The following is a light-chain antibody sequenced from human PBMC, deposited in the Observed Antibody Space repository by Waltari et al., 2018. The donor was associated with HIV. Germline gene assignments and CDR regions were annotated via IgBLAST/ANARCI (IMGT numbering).Light chain of an antibody. J-gene: IGKJ2*01. V-gene: IGKV4-1*01. Sequence: DIVMTQSPYSLAVPLGERATITCNSSQTVLYSSNKKNFLSWYQQKPGQPPKLLISWATTRDSGVPDRFSGSGSGTDFTLTVSSLQAEDVAFYYCQQYYSTPYTFGRGTKV. CDR1: QTVLYSSNKKNF. CDR3: QQYYSTPYT. CDR2: WAT.